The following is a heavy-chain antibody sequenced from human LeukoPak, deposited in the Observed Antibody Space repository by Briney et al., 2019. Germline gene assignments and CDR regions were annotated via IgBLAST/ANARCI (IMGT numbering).Heavy chain of an antibody. Sequence: ASVKVSCKASGYTFTDYYMHWVRQAPGQGLEWMGWMNPNSGNTGYAQKFQGRVTITRNTSISTAYMELSSLRSEDTAVYYCARGEYLTGTTGPHYYYYYYMDVWGKGTTVTVSS. CDR2: MNPNSGNT. J-gene: IGHJ6*03. CDR3: ARGEYLTGTTGPHYYYYYYMDV. V-gene: IGHV1-8*03. CDR1: GYTFTDYY. D-gene: IGHD1/OR15-1a*01.